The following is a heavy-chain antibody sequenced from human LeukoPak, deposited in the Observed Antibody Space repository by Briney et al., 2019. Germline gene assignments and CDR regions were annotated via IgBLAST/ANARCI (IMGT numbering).Heavy chain of an antibody. J-gene: IGHJ3*02. CDR1: GFTFSSYE. CDR3: AKGPVAGTDAFDI. D-gene: IGHD6-19*01. CDR2: ISGSGGST. Sequence: PGGSLRLSCAASGFTFSSYEMNWVRQAPGKGLEWVSAISGSGGSTYYADSVKGRFTISRDNSKNMLYLQMNSLRAEDTAVYYYAKGPVAGTDAFDIWGQGTMVTVSS. V-gene: IGHV3-23*01.